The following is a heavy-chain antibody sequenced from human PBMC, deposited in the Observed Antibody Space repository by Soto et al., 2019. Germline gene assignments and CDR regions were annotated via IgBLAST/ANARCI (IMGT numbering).Heavy chain of an antibody. CDR1: GYTFISYG. CDR3: ARTGLSTRSNLFDP. D-gene: IGHD2-2*01. CDR2: ISAHNGNT. J-gene: IGHJ5*02. V-gene: IGHV1-18*01. Sequence: GASVKVSCKASGYTFISYGISWVRQAPGQGPAWMGWISAHNGNTNYAQEFQGRVTMTTDTSTSTAYMELRSLRSDDTAVYYCARTGLSTRSNLFDPWGQGTLVTVSS.